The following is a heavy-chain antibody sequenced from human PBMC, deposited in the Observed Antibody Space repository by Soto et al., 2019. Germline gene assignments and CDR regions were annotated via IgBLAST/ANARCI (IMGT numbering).Heavy chain of an antibody. D-gene: IGHD1-26*01. CDR3: AKEPPGGYGLVDAVEI. J-gene: IGHJ3*02. V-gene: IGHV3-23*01. CDR2: IRGSGGST. Sequence: EVQLLESGGGLVQPGGSLRLSCAASGFTFSSYAMSWVCQAPGKGLEWVSTIRGSGGSTYYADSVKGRFTISRDNSKNTLYLQMNSLRADDTAVYYCAKEPPGGYGLVDAVEIWGQGTMVTVSS. CDR1: GFTFSSYA.